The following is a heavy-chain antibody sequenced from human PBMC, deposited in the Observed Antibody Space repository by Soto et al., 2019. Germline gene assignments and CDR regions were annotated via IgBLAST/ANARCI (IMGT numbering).Heavy chain of an antibody. CDR2: IIPIFGTA. Sequence: QVQLVQSGAEVKKPGSSVKVSCKASGGTFSSYAISWVRQAPGQGLEWMGGIIPIFGTANYAQKFQGRVKITADESTSTAYMELSSLRSEDTAVYYCARVIRNYYDSSGYYGNWFDPWGQGTLVTVSS. CDR3: ARVIRNYYDSSGYYGNWFDP. J-gene: IGHJ5*02. CDR1: GGTFSSYA. D-gene: IGHD3-22*01. V-gene: IGHV1-69*01.